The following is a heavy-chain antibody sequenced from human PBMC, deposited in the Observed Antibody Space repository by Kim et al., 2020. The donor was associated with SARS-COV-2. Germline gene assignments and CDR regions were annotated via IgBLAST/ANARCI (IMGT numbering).Heavy chain of an antibody. CDR1: GGSISSGDYY. D-gene: IGHD3-10*01. V-gene: IGHV4-30-4*01. J-gene: IGHJ4*02. CDR2: IYYSGST. CDR3: ARARYGGDYFDY. Sequence: SETLSLTCTVSGGSISSGDYYWSWIRQPPGKGLEWIGYIYYSGSTYYNPSLKSRVTISVDTSKNQFSLKLSSVTAADTAVYYCARARYGGDYFDYWGQGTLVTVSS.